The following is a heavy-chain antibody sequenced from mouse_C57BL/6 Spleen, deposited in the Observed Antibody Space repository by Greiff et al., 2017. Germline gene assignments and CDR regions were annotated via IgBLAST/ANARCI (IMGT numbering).Heavy chain of an antibody. Sequence: QVQLQQPGAELVMPGASVKLSCKASGYTFTSYWMHWVKQRPGQGLEWIGEIDPSDSYTNYNQKFKGKSTLTVDKSSSTAYMQLSSLTSEDSAVYFCARHEDETGTRYWGQGTTLTVSS. CDR1: GYTFTSYW. V-gene: IGHV1-69*01. CDR2: IDPSDSYT. D-gene: IGHD4-1*01. J-gene: IGHJ2*01. CDR3: ARHEDETGTRY.